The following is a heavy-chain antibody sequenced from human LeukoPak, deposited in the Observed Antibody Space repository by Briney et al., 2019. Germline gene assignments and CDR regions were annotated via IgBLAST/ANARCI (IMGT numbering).Heavy chain of an antibody. D-gene: IGHD2-2*01. CDR3: ARDHCSSTTCYFED. Sequence: GGSLRLSCVASGFTFDDFGLSWARHVPGRGLEWVARISWNGANTGYADSVKGRFTISRDNAENSLFLQMNSLTADDTALYYCARDHCSSTTCYFEDWGQGTLVSVSS. CDR2: ISWNGANT. CDR1: GFTFDDFG. V-gene: IGHV3-20*04. J-gene: IGHJ4*02.